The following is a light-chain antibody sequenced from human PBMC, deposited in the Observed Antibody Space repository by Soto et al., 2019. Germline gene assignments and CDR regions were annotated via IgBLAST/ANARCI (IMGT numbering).Light chain of an antibody. Sequence: DIQMTQSPSTLSASVGDRFTITCRASENIGAWLAWYQQKPGKAPKLLIYKASTLKSGVPSRFSGSGSGTEFTLTISSLQPDDFATYYCQHYNSYSEAFGQGTKVDIK. J-gene: IGKJ1*01. CDR3: QHYNSYSEA. V-gene: IGKV1-5*03. CDR2: KAS. CDR1: ENIGAW.